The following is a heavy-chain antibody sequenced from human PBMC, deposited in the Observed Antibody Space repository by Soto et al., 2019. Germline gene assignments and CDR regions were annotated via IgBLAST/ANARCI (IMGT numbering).Heavy chain of an antibody. CDR3: AMRGASMVPYYFDF. D-gene: IGHD2-8*01. CDR1: GFSFSVFG. J-gene: IGHJ4*02. Sequence: GGSLRLSCEASGFSFSVFGMSWVRQAQGKGLEWVSSLSGTGRSTYYADSVKGRFTISRDNSKNTMYLQMNRLTAEDSGVYYCAMRGASMVPYYFDFWGQGTLVTVSS. V-gene: IGHV3-23*01. CDR2: LSGTGRST.